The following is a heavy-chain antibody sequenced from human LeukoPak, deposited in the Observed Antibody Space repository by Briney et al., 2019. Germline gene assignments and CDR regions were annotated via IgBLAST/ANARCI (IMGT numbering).Heavy chain of an antibody. CDR2: ISGSGEST. CDR3: AKDRYTAVSEVFDY. V-gene: IGHV3-23*01. CDR1: GFIFRTYA. Sequence: GGSLRLSCAASGFIFRTYAMSWVRQAPGKGLEWVSGISGSGESTYYADSVKGRFTISRDNSKNTLFLRMDGLRAEDTAVYFCAKDRYTAVSEVFDYWGQGSQVIVSS. D-gene: IGHD3-16*02. J-gene: IGHJ4*02.